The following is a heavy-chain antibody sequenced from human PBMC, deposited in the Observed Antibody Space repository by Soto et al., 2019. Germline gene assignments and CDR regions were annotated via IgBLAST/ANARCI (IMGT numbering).Heavy chain of an antibody. Sequence: GASVKVSCKASGYTFTGYYMHWVRQAPGQGLEWMGWINPNSGGTNYAQKFQGWVTMTRDTSISTAYMELSRLRSDDTAVYYCARGYCSGGSCYSYYYYYMDVWGKGTTVTVSS. CDR2: INPNSGGT. V-gene: IGHV1-2*04. D-gene: IGHD2-15*01. CDR1: GYTFTGYY. CDR3: ARGYCSGGSCYSYYYYYMDV. J-gene: IGHJ6*03.